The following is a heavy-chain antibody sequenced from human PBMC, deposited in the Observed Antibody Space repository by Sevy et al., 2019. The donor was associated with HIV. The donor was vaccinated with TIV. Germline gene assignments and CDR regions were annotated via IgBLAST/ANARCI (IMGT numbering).Heavy chain of an antibody. CDR1: GFTFSNAW. V-gene: IGHV3-15*01. Sequence: GGSLRLSCAASGFTFSNAWMSWVRQAPGKGLEWVGRIKSKTEGGTTDYAAPVKGRFTISRDDSKNTLYLQMNSLKTEDTAVYYCTTDVAAAYYYGMDVWGQGTTVTVSS. J-gene: IGHJ6*02. D-gene: IGHD6-13*01. CDR3: TTDVAAAYYYGMDV. CDR2: IKSKTEGGTT.